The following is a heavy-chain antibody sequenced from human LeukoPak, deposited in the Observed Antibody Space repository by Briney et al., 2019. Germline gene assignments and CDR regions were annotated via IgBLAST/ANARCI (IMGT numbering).Heavy chain of an antibody. CDR3: ARYDREAWFDP. CDR1: GGSISSGGYY. V-gene: IGHV4-31*03. D-gene: IGHD3-16*01. J-gene: IGHJ5*02. CDR2: IYYSGST. Sequence: SETLSLTCTVSGGSISSGGYYWSWIRQHPGKGLEWIGYIYYSGSTYYNPSHKSRVTISVDTSKNQFSLKLSSVTAADTAVYYCARYDREAWFDPWGQGTLVTASS.